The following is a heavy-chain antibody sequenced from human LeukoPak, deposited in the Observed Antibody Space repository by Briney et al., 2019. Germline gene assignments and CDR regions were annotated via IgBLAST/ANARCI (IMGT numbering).Heavy chain of an antibody. Sequence: SETLSLTCAVYGGSFSGYYWSWIRQPPGKGLEWIGEINHSGSTNYNPSLKSRVTISVDTSKNQFSLKLSSVTAADTAVYYCASSNIVVVPAAPYYFDYWGQGTLVTVSS. V-gene: IGHV4-34*01. CDR3: ASSNIVVVPAAPYYFDY. CDR1: GGSFSGYY. CDR2: INHSGST. D-gene: IGHD2-2*01. J-gene: IGHJ4*02.